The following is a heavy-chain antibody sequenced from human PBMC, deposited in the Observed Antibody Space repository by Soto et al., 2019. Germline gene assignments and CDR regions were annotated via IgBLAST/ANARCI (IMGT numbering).Heavy chain of an antibody. CDR3: AKYCSGGSCPDAFDI. Sequence: GGSLRLSCAASGFTFSSYAMSWVRQAPGKGLEWVSAISGSGGSTYYADSVKGRFTISRDNSKNTLYLQMNSLGAEDTAVYYCAKYCSGGSCPDAFDIWGQGTMVTVSS. D-gene: IGHD2-15*01. CDR2: ISGSGGST. V-gene: IGHV3-23*01. J-gene: IGHJ3*02. CDR1: GFTFSSYA.